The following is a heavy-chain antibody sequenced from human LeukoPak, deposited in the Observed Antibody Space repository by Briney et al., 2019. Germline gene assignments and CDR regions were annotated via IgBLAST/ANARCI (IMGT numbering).Heavy chain of an antibody. CDR3: LYGGYFQH. CDR2: INSDETIS. Sequence: PGGSLRLSCAASGFTFSSYWMHWVRQVPNQGLMWVSRINSDETISEYVDSVNGRFTISRDNAKNTLYLQMNSLSAEDTAVYFCLYGGYFQHWGQGTLVTVSS. D-gene: IGHD3-16*01. J-gene: IGHJ1*01. V-gene: IGHV3-74*01. CDR1: GFTFSSYW.